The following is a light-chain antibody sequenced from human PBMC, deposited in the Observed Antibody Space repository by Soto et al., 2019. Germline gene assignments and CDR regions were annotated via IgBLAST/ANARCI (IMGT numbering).Light chain of an antibody. CDR2: WAS. Sequence: DIVMTQSPDSLAVSLGERATINCKSSQSVFYSSNNKNYLAWYQQKPGQPPRLLIYWASTRESGVPYRFSGSGSGTDFTLTISSLQAEDVAVYYCQQYYNTPLTFGPGTKVDIK. CDR3: QQYYNTPLT. CDR1: QSVFYSSNNKNY. V-gene: IGKV4-1*01. J-gene: IGKJ3*01.